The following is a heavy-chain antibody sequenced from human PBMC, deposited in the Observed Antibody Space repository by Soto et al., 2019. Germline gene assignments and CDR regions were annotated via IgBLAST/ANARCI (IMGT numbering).Heavy chain of an antibody. CDR2: ISYDGSNK. CDR1: GFTFSSYA. Sequence: TGGSLRLSCAASGFTFSSYAMHWVRQAPGKGLEWVAVISYDGSNKYYADSVKGRFTISRDNSKNTLYLQMNSLRAEDTAVYYCARVAYMVLRFSAGVSPDYWGQGTLVTVSS. V-gene: IGHV3-30-3*01. CDR3: ARVAYMVLRFSAGVSPDY. D-gene: IGHD3-10*01. J-gene: IGHJ4*02.